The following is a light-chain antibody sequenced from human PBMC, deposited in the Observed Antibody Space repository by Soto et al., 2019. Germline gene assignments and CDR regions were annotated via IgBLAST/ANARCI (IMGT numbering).Light chain of an antibody. V-gene: IGKV3-20*01. CDR3: QLYGSSPL. CDR2: GAS. Sequence: EIVLTQSPGTLSLSPGERATLSCCASQSINSNYLAWYQQKPGQPPRLLIFGASSRATGIPDRFSGGGSGTEFTLTISRLEPEDFAVYYCQLYGSSPLFGPGTKVDIK. J-gene: IGKJ3*01. CDR1: QSINSNY.